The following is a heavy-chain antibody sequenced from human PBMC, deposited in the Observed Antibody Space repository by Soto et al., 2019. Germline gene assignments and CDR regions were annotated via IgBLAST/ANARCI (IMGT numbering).Heavy chain of an antibody. CDR2: IIPIFGTA. V-gene: IGHV1-69*01. CDR1: GGTFSSYA. CDR3: ARDITMVRGVIIKGPRYYYGMDV. J-gene: IGHJ6*02. Sequence: QVQLVQSGAEVKKPGSSVKVSYKASGGTFSSYAISWVRQAPGQGLEWMGGIIPIFGTANYAQKFQGRVTITADESTSTAYMELSSLRSEDTAVYYCARDITMVRGVIIKGPRYYYGMDVWGQGTTVTVSS. D-gene: IGHD3-10*01.